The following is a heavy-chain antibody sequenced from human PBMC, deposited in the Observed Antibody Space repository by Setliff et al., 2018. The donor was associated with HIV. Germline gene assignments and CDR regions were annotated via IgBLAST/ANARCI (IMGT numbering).Heavy chain of an antibody. D-gene: IGHD6-19*01. CDR1: GYILNLYD. V-gene: IGHV1-18*04. CDR2: ISPDSGKT. CDR3: ARSGGGWYHYFGH. Sequence: ASVKVSCKASGYILNLYDISWVRQAPGQGPEWMGWISPDSGKTEYAENFQDRITMTIDKSTRTAYMELRSLRSDDTAVYYCARSGGGWYHYFGHWGQGTLVTVSS. J-gene: IGHJ4*02.